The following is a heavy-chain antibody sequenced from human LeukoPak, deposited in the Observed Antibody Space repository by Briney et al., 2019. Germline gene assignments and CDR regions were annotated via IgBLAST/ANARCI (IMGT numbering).Heavy chain of an antibody. CDR3: ARDGALIGLDV. CDR2: IYYSGST. CDR1: GGSISSYY. Sequence: SETLSLTCTVSGGSISSYYWSWIRQPPGKGLEWIGYIYYSGSTNYNPSLKSRVTISVDTSKNQFSLKLSSVTAADTAVYYCARDGALIGLDVWGKGTTVTVSS. D-gene: IGHD2-21*01. J-gene: IGHJ6*04. V-gene: IGHV4-59*01.